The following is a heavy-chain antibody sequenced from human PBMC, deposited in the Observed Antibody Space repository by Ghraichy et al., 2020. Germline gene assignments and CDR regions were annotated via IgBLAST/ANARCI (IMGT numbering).Heavy chain of an antibody. CDR3: AKVSVIYCSSTSCYVGDWYFDL. CDR2: ISGSGGST. Sequence: GGSLRLSCAASGFTFSSYAMSWVRQAPGKGLEWVSAISGSGGSTYYADSVKGRFTISRDNSKNTLYLQMNSLRAEDTAVYYCAKVSVIYCSSTSCYVGDWYFDLWGRGTLVTVSS. V-gene: IGHV3-23*01. J-gene: IGHJ2*01. D-gene: IGHD2-2*01. CDR1: GFTFSSYA.